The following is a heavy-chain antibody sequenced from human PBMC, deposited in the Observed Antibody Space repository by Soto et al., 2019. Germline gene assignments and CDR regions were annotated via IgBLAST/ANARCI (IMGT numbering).Heavy chain of an antibody. V-gene: IGHV1-8*01. CDR1: GYTFTSYD. D-gene: IGHD2-2*01. J-gene: IGHJ6*02. CDR2: MNPNSGNT. CDR3: ARGIVGDIVVVPAAPTLDV. Sequence: GASVEGLCKASGYTFTSYDINWVRQATGQGLEWMGWMNPNSGNTGYAQKFQGRVTMTRNTSISTAYMEVSSLRSEDTAVYYCARGIVGDIVVVPAAPTLDVWGQGTTVTVSS.